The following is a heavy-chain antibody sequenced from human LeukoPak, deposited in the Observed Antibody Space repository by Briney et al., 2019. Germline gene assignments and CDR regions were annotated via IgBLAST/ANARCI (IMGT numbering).Heavy chain of an antibody. Sequence: GASVKVSCKASGDTLRSYSISWLRQTPGQGFEWMGGIIPMFGTANYAQNFQGRISITTGESTNTVYMELRSLRSEDTAVYYCATKRGYSYGAWGQGTLVTVSS. CDR1: GDTLRSYS. CDR3: ATKRGYSYGA. J-gene: IGHJ5*02. CDR2: IIPMFGTA. V-gene: IGHV1-69*05. D-gene: IGHD5-18*01.